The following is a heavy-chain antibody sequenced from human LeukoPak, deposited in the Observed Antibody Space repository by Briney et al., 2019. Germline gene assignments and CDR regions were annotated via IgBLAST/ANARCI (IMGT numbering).Heavy chain of an antibody. Sequence: GGSLRLSCAASGFTFTTYAMNWVRQPPGKGLEWVSSISSSSGHIHYADSVKGRFTISRDNANNSLYLQMNSLRDEDTAVYYCARDPGTVADPYFDYWGQGSLVTVSS. V-gene: IGHV3-21*01. CDR3: ARDPGTVADPYFDY. J-gene: IGHJ4*02. CDR2: ISSSSGHI. CDR1: GFTFTTYA. D-gene: IGHD6-19*01.